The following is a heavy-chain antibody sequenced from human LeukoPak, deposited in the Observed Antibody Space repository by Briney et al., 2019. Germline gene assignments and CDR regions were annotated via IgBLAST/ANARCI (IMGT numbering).Heavy chain of an antibody. J-gene: IGHJ4*02. CDR2: ISSNGGST. D-gene: IGHD5-18*01. CDR3: ARAMGYSYGQEVFDY. Sequence: GGSLRPSCAASGFTFSSYAMHWVRQAPGKGLEYVSAISSNGGSTYYANSVKGRFTISRDNSKNTLYLQMGSLRAEDMAVYYCARAMGYSYGQEVFDYWGQGTLVTVSS. CDR1: GFTFSSYA. V-gene: IGHV3-64*01.